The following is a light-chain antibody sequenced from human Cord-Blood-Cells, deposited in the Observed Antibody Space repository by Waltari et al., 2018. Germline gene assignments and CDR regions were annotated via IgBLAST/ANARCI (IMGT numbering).Light chain of an antibody. CDR2: DVS. CDR3: SSYTSSSTWV. V-gene: IGLV2-14*01. Sequence: QSALTQPASVSGSPGQSITISCTGTSSDVGGYNYVSWYQQHPGKAPKIMIYDVSNRPSGVSNRFAGSTSGNTASLTISGLQAGDEADYYCSSYTSSSTWVFGGGTKLTVL. J-gene: IGLJ3*02. CDR1: SSDVGGYNY.